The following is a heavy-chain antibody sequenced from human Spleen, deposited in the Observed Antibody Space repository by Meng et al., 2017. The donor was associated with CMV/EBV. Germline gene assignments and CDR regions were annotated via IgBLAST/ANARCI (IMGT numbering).Heavy chain of an antibody. CDR2: INPHSGDT. D-gene: IGHD3-3*01. Sequence: ASVKVSCKASGYTFSGYYIHWVRQAPGQGLEWMGWINPHSGDTNYAQRFQGRVTMTRDTSITAAYMELTRLRSDDTALYYCAGRFLEWSGMDVWGQGTTVTVSS. CDR3: AGRFLEWSGMDV. V-gene: IGHV1-2*02. J-gene: IGHJ6*02. CDR1: GYTFSGYY.